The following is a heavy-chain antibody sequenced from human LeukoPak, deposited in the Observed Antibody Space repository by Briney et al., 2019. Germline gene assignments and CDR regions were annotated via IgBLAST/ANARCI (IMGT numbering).Heavy chain of an antibody. Sequence: ASVKVSCKASGYTFTSYSMHWVRQAPGQRLEWMGWINDGNGKTKYSQKFQGRVTISRDTSASTAYMEVSSLTSEDTAVYYCARGPCSGGTCYDDAFDIWGQGTMVTVSS. J-gene: IGHJ3*02. CDR2: INDGNGKT. CDR1: GYTFTSYS. D-gene: IGHD2-15*01. V-gene: IGHV1-3*01. CDR3: ARGPCSGGTCYDDAFDI.